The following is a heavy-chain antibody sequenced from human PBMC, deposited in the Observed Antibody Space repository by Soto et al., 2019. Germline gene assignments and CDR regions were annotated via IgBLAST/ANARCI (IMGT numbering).Heavy chain of an antibody. CDR3: AKDRYDFWSGYQSPLDY. D-gene: IGHD3-3*01. CDR1: GFTFSNYA. J-gene: IGHJ4*02. CDR2: ITGSGGST. V-gene: IGHV3-23*01. Sequence: EVQLLESGGGLVQPGGSLRLSCAASGFTFSNYAMKWVRQAPGKGLEWVSTITGSGGSTYYADSVKGRFTISRDNSKNTLYLQMNSLRAEDTAVYYCAKDRYDFWSGYQSPLDYWGQGTLVTVSS.